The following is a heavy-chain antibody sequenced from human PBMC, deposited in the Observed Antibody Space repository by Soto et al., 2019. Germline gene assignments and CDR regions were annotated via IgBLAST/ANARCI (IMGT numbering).Heavy chain of an antibody. Sequence: EVELLESGGGIVQPGGSLRVSCVASGFTFRNFVMSWVRQAPGKGLEWVSAIRGTGGETFYADSVKGRFTISRDNSKNTLYLQMNCLRDEDTALYFCAQDRGWGVVSPSHDYWGQGTLVTVSP. CDR2: IRGTGGET. V-gene: IGHV3-23*01. D-gene: IGHD2-21*01. J-gene: IGHJ4*02. CDR1: GFTFRNFV. CDR3: AQDRGWGVVSPSHDY.